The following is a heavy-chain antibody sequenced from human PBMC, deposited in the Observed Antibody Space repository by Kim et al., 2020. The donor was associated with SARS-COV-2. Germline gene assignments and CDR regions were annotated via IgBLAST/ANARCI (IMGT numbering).Heavy chain of an antibody. Sequence: SETLSLTCTVSGGSISSGDYYWSWIRQPPGKGLEWIGYIYYSGSTYYNPSLKSRVTISVDTSKNQFSLKLSSVTAADTAVYYCARDRLLWFGETDPDPWGQGTLVTVSS. CDR2: IYYSGST. V-gene: IGHV4-30-4*01. J-gene: IGHJ5*02. CDR3: ARDRLLWFGETDPDP. D-gene: IGHD3-10*01. CDR1: GGSISSGDYY.